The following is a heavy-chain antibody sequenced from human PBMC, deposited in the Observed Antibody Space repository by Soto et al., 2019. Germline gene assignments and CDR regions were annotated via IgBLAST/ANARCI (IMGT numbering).Heavy chain of an antibody. Sequence: EVQLLESWGGLVQPGGSLRLSCAASGFTFSSYAMRWVRQAPVKGLEWVSAISGSGDSTYYADSVKGRFTISRDNSKNKLYLQMNSLRAEDTAVYYCAKRGSGSYYDYWGQGTLVTVSS. CDR3: AKRGSGSYYDY. V-gene: IGHV3-23*01. D-gene: IGHD1-26*01. J-gene: IGHJ4*02. CDR2: ISGSGDST. CDR1: GFTFSSYA.